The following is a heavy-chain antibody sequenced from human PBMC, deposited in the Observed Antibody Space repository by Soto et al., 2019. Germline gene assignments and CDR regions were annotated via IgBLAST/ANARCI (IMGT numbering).Heavy chain of an antibody. CDR3: VRDWAFILGPRY. CDR1: GFIFTRSS. V-gene: IGHV3-30*01. D-gene: IGHD7-27*01. Sequence: QVQLVESGGGVVQPGRSLTLSCAASGFIFTRSSMYWLRQAPGKGLEWVAFIAHDGSNRFYADSVKGRFTISRDNSKSTVSLEMDSLRVDDTAVYYCVRDWAFILGPRYWGQGTLVTVSS. J-gene: IGHJ4*02. CDR2: IAHDGSNR.